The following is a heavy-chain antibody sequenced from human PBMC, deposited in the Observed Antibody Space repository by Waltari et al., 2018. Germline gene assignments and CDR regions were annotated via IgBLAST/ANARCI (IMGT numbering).Heavy chain of an antibody. V-gene: IGHV4-31*03. Sequence: QVQLQESGPGLVKPSQTLSLTCTVSGGSISSGGYSWSWLRQHPGKGLEWIGYIYYSGSTYYNPSLKSRVTISVDTSKNQFSLKLSSVTAADTAVYYCARVGEQQLVREFDYWGQGTLVTVSS. CDR2: IYYSGST. D-gene: IGHD6-13*01. CDR1: GGSISSGGYS. J-gene: IGHJ4*02. CDR3: ARVGEQQLVREFDY.